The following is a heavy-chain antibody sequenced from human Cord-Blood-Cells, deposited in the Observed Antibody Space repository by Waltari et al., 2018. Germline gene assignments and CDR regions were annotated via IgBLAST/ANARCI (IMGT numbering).Heavy chain of an antibody. CDR2: INAGNGNT. CDR1: GYTFTSYA. J-gene: IGHJ4*02. V-gene: IGHV1-3*01. CDR3: ARDRVDY. Sequence: QVQLVQSGAEVKKPGASVKVSCKASGYTFTSYAMHWVRQTPGQRLEWMGWINAGNGNTKYSQKFQGRFTITRDTAESTAYMELSSLRSEDTAVNYCARDRVDYWGQGTLVTVSS.